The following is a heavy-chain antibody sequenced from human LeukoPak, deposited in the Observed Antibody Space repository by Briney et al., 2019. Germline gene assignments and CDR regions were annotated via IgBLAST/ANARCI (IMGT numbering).Heavy chain of an antibody. CDR1: GFTFSSYW. CDR2: IKQDGSQK. J-gene: IGHJ6*02. V-gene: IGHV3-7*03. CDR3: AKDVWFGEGYYYGMDV. Sequence: GGSLRLSCAASGFTFSSYWMSWVRQAPGKGLEWVANIKQDGSQKYYVDSVKGRFTISRDNAKNSLYLQMNSLRAEDTALYYCAKDVWFGEGYYYGMDVWGQGTTVTVSS. D-gene: IGHD3-10*01.